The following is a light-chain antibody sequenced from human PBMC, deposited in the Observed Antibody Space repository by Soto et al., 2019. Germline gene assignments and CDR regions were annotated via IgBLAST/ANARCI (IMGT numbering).Light chain of an antibody. CDR3: QKYNSAPHT. Sequence: DIQMTQSPSSLSASVGDRVTITCRASQGISNDLAWYQQKPGQVPKLLISVASILQSGVPSRFRGSGSGTDFTLTISSLQPEDVAIYYCQKYNSAPHTFGQGTKVEIK. V-gene: IGKV1-27*01. J-gene: IGKJ1*01. CDR2: VAS. CDR1: QGISND.